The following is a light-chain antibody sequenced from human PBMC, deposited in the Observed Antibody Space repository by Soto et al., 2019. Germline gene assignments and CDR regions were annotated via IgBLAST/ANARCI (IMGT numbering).Light chain of an antibody. Sequence: EIVLTQSPGTLSLSPGERVTLSCRASQSVSSSYLAWYQQKPGQAPRLLIYGASSRATGIPDRFSGSGSGTDFTLTISRLEPEDFAVYYCQQYGSSQTYTFGQGTKLEIK. CDR2: GAS. V-gene: IGKV3-20*01. J-gene: IGKJ2*01. CDR3: QQYGSSQTYT. CDR1: QSVSSSY.